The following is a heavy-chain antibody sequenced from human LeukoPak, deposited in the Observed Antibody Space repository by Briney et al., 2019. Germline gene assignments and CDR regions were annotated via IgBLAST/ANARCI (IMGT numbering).Heavy chain of an antibody. Sequence: PSETQSLTCAVYGGSFSGYYWSWIRQPPGKGLEWIGEINHNGSTNYNPSLKSRVTISVDTSKNQFSLKLSSVTAADTAVYYCARLSTLYDFWSGYYSNWFDPWGQGTLVTVSS. V-gene: IGHV4-34*01. CDR3: ARLSTLYDFWSGYYSNWFDP. J-gene: IGHJ5*02. CDR2: INHNGST. CDR1: GGSFSGYY. D-gene: IGHD3-3*01.